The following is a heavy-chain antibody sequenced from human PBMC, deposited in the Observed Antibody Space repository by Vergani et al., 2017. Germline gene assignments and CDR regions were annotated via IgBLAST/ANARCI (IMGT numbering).Heavy chain of an antibody. CDR1: GGSISSGDYY. J-gene: IGHJ6*02. CDR2: IYYSGST. Sequence: QVQLQESGPGLVKPSQTLSLTCTVSGGSISSGDYYWSWIRQPPGKGLEWIGYIYYSGSTYYNPSLKSRVTISVDTSKNQFSLKLSSVTAADTAVYYCARDRSGYSSSWYVPRVYKPNYYDYGMDVWGQGTTVTVSS. CDR3: ARDRSGYSSSWYVPRVYKPNYYDYGMDV. D-gene: IGHD6-13*01. V-gene: IGHV4-30-4*01.